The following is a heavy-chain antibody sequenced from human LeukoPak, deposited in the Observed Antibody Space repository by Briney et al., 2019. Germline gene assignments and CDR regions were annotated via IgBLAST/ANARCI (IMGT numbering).Heavy chain of an antibody. J-gene: IGHJ5*02. CDR2: ISAYNGNT. V-gene: IGHV1-18*01. D-gene: IGHD4-17*01. CDR1: GYTFTSYG. Sequence: ASVKVSCKASGYTFTSYGISWVRQAPGQGLEWMGWISAYNGNTNYAQKFQGRVTITADESTSTAYMELSSLRSEDTAVYYCARDYGDGGWFDPWGQGTLVTVSS. CDR3: ARDYGDGGWFDP.